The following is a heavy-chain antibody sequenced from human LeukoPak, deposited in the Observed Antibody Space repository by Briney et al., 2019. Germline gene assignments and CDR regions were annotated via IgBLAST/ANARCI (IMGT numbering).Heavy chain of an antibody. CDR1: GGTFSSYA. CDR2: IIPIFGTA. CDR3: ARDATTGSNRYYYYYYMDV. Sequence: ASVKVSCKASGGTFSSYAISWVRQAPGQGLEWMGGIIPIFGTANYPQKFQGRVTITTDESTSTAYMELSSLRSEDTAVCYCARDATTGSNRYYYYYYMDVWGKGTTVTVSS. V-gene: IGHV1-69*05. D-gene: IGHD1-1*01. J-gene: IGHJ6*03.